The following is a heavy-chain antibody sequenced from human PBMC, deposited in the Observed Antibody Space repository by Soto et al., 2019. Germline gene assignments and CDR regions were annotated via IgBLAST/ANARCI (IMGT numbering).Heavy chain of an antibody. D-gene: IGHD1-26*01. V-gene: IGHV1-24*01. CDR1: GGTFSSYA. CDR2: FDPEDGET. J-gene: IGHJ5*02. Sequence: QVQLVQSGAEVKKPGSSVKVSCKASGGTFSSYAISWVRQAPGKGLEWMGGFDPEDGETIYAQKFQGRVTMTEDTSTDTAYMELSSLRSEDTAVYYCATTARISGSYFRSWFDPWGQGTLVTVSS. CDR3: ATTARISGSYFRSWFDP.